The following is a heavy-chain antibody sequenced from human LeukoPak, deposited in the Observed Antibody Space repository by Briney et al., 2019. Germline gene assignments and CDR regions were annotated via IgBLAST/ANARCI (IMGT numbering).Heavy chain of an antibody. CDR3: ARDVSTIRFDY. Sequence: GASGKVSCKASGYTFTSYAMNWVRQAPGQGLEWRGWINTNTGNPTYAPGCTGRVVFSLETSISTAYLQISSLKAEDTAVYYCARDVSTIRFDYWGQGTLVTVSS. V-gene: IGHV7-4-1*02. D-gene: IGHD5-24*01. CDR1: GYTFTSYA. J-gene: IGHJ4*02. CDR2: INTNTGNP.